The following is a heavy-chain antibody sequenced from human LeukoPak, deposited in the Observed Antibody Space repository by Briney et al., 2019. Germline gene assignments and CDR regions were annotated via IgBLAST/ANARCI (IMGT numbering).Heavy chain of an antibody. CDR1: GFTFGRYS. Sequence: GGSLRLSCAASGFTFGRYSMSWVRQAPGKGLERVSIINTRSDYTYYVDSVKGRFTISRDNAKNSLSLQMNSLRVEDTAVYYCARTFLTGDYFDFWGQGILVTVSS. CDR3: ARTFLTGDYFDF. D-gene: IGHD7-27*01. CDR2: INTRSDYT. J-gene: IGHJ4*02. V-gene: IGHV3-21*01.